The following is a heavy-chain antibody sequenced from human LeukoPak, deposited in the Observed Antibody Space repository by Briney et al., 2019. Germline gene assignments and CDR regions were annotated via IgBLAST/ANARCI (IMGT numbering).Heavy chain of an antibody. V-gene: IGHV3-48*03. CDR3: ARIMITVTTSDY. Sequence: PGGSLRLSCAASGFTFSNYEMNWVRQAPGKGLEWVSYISSSGTTIKYADSVKGRFTISRDNAKNSLYLQVNSLRAEDTAVYYCARIMITVTTSDYWGQGTLVTVSS. CDR1: GFTFSNYE. D-gene: IGHD4-17*01. CDR2: ISSSGTTI. J-gene: IGHJ4*02.